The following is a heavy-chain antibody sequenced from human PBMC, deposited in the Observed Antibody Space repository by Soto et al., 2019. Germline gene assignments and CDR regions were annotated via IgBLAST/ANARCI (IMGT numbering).Heavy chain of an antibody. V-gene: IGHV3-74*01. CDR2: INRDGSST. CDR1: GFTFSSYW. J-gene: IGHJ5*02. CDR3: ARDWSSTPDP. D-gene: IGHD2-2*01. Sequence: GGSLRLSCAASGFTFSSYWMHWVRQAPGKGLVWVSRINRDGSSTSYADSVKGRFTISRDNAKNTLYLQMNSLRAEDTAVYHCARDWSSTPDPWGQGTLVTVSS.